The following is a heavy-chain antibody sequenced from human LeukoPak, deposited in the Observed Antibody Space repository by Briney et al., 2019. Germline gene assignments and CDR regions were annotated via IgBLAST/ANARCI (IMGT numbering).Heavy chain of an antibody. CDR3: ARQPHGSGSYKPQGDYYYYMDV. D-gene: IGHD3-10*01. Sequence: GGSLRLSCAASGFTFSTFWMSWVRQAPGKGLEWVAFIRYDGTHKYYTDSLKGRCTISRDNSKNTLYLQMTSLRAEDTALYYCARQPHGSGSYKPQGDYYYYMDVWGKGTTVTISS. J-gene: IGHJ6*03. V-gene: IGHV3-30*02. CDR2: IRYDGTHK. CDR1: GFTFSTFW.